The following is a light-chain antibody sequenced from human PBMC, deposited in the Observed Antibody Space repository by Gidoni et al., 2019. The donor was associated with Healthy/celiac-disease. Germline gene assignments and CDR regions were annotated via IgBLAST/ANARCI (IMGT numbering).Light chain of an antibody. CDR2: EVS. CDR1: SSDVGSYNL. J-gene: IGLJ1*01. Sequence: QSALTQPASVSGSPGQSITISCTGTSSDVGSYNLVSWYQQHPGKALKLMIYEVSKRPSGVSNRFSGSKSGNTASLTISGLQAEDEADYYCCSYAGSSKVFGTGTKVTVL. CDR3: CSYAGSSKV. V-gene: IGLV2-23*02.